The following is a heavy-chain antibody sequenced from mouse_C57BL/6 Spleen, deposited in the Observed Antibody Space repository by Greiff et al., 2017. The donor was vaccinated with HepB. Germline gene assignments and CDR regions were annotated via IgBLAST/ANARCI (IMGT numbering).Heavy chain of an antibody. D-gene: IGHD1-1*01. CDR1: GFTFSSYG. V-gene: IGHV5-6*01. J-gene: IGHJ1*03. Sequence: VQLKESGGDLVKPGGSLKLSCAASGFTFSSYGMSWVRQTPDKRLEWVATISSGGSYTYYPDSVKGRFTISRDNAKNTLYLQMSSLKSEDTAMYYCARDHYGSPWYFDVWGTGTTVTVSS. CDR2: ISSGGSYT. CDR3: ARDHYGSPWYFDV.